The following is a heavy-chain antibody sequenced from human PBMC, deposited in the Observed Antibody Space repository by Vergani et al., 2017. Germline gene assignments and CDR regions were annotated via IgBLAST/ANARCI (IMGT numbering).Heavy chain of an antibody. Sequence: EVQLVESGGGLVKPGGSLRLSCAASGFTFSSYAMSWVRQAPGKGLEWVSAISGSGGSTYYADSVKGRFTISRDNSKNTLYLQMNSLRAEDTAVYYCAKGSTGSPYYYYGMDVWGQGTTVTVSS. V-gene: IGHV3-23*04. J-gene: IGHJ6*02. CDR3: AKGSTGSPYYYYGMDV. CDR1: GFTFSSYA. CDR2: ISGSGGST. D-gene: IGHD3-10*01.